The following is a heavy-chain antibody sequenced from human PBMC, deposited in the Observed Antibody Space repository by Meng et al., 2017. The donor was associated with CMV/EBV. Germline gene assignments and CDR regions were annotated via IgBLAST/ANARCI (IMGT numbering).Heavy chain of an antibody. CDR3: ARDQATRFLEWFPPYYYYGMDV. Sequence: SVKVSCKASGGTFSSYAISWVRQAPGQGLEWMGGIIPIFGTANYAQKFQGRVTITTDESTSTAYMELSSLRSDDTAVYYCARDQATRFLEWFPPYYYYGMDVWGQGTTVTVSS. CDR1: GGTFSSYA. CDR2: IIPIFGTA. D-gene: IGHD3-3*01. J-gene: IGHJ6*02. V-gene: IGHV1-69*05.